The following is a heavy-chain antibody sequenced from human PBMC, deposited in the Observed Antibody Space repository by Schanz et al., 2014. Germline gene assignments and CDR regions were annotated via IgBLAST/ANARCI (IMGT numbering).Heavy chain of an antibody. CDR3: ARDGVDAAAGGNY. V-gene: IGHV1-69*04. D-gene: IGHD6-13*01. CDR1: GGTFSSYA. CDR2: IIPILGIA. Sequence: QVQLVQSGAEVKKPGSPMKVSCKSSGGTFSSYAISWVRQAPGQGLEWMGRIIPILGIATYAQKFQGRLTMTRDTSTSTVYMELSSLRSEDTAVYYCARDGVDAAAGGNYWGQGTLVTVSS. J-gene: IGHJ4*02.